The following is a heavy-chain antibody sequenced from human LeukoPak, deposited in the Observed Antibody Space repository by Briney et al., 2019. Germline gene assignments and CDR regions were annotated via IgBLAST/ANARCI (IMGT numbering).Heavy chain of an antibody. D-gene: IGHD3-9*01. Sequence: GASVKVSCKASGYTFTSYGISWVRQAPGQGLEWMGMISPNNGNTNYAQKLQGRVTMTTDTSTSTAYMELRGLRSDDTAVYYCASDRLNCDILPGYAWDPYYWGQGDLVTVSS. J-gene: IGHJ4*02. CDR2: ISPNNGNT. CDR1: GYTFTSYG. V-gene: IGHV1-18*01. CDR3: ASDRLNCDILPGYAWDPYY.